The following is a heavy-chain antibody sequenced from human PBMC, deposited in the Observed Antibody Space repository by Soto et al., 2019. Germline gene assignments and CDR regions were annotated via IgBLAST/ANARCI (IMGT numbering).Heavy chain of an antibody. Sequence: EVQLLESGGGLAQPGGSLRLSCAASGFAFSSSAMAWIRQTPGKGLQWVSAITVAGGGIYYADSVKGRFTISRDNSKKTLYLQMNSLSAEDTAQYFCAKWPPSPKMGVTSHWGQGTLLTVSS. V-gene: IGHV3-23*01. D-gene: IGHD1-26*01. J-gene: IGHJ4*02. CDR1: GFAFSSSA. CDR3: AKWPPSPKMGVTSH. CDR2: ITVAGGGI.